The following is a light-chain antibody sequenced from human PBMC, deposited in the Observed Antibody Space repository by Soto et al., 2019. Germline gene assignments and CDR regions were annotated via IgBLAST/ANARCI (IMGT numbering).Light chain of an antibody. J-gene: IGLJ1*01. V-gene: IGLV2-23*02. CDR1: SSDVGTYNF. CDR2: EVT. CDR3: CSYAGSSSSI. Sequence: QSALTQPASVSGSPGQSITISCSGTSSDVGTYNFVSWYQQYPGKAPRLMIYEVTKRPSGVSNRFSGSKSGNTASLTISGIQPEDEADYYCCSYAGSSSSIFGTGTKVTVL.